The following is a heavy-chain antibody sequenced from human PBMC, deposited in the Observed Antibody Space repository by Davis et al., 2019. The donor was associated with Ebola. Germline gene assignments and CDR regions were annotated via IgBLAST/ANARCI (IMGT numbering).Heavy chain of an antibody. J-gene: IGHJ4*02. CDR2: IYYSGST. V-gene: IGHV4-61*01. D-gene: IGHD5-12*01. CDR3: ATSKNIVATPFDY. CDR1: GGSVSSGSYY. Sequence: PSETLSLTCTASGGSVSSGSYYWSWIRQPPGKGLEWIGYIYYSGSTNYNPSLKSRVTISVDTSKNQFSLKLSSVTAADTAVYYCATSKNIVATPFDYWGQGTLVTVSS.